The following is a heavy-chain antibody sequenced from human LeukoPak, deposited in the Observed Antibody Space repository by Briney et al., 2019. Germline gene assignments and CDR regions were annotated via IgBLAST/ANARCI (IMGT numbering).Heavy chain of an antibody. Sequence: PSETLSLTCTVSGGAISSSSYYWGWIRQPPGKGLEWIGSIYYSGSTYYNPSLESRVTISVDTSKNQFSLNLTSVTAADTAVYSCARHKDAAMVTTFDFWGQGTLVTVSS. CDR3: ARHKDAAMVTTFDF. J-gene: IGHJ4*02. V-gene: IGHV4-39*07. D-gene: IGHD5-18*01. CDR2: IYYSGST. CDR1: GGAISSSSYY.